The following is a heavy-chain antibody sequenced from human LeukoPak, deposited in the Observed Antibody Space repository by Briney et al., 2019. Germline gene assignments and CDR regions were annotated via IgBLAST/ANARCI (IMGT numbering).Heavy chain of an antibody. V-gene: IGHV4-34*01. CDR3: ARARGYCSSTSCPDFDY. Sequence: SETLSLTCAVYGGSFSGYYWSWIRQPPGKGLEWIGEINHSGSTNYNPSLKSRVTISVDTSKNQFSLKLSSVTAADTAVYYCARARGYCSSTSCPDFDYWGQGTLVTVSS. J-gene: IGHJ4*02. D-gene: IGHD2-2*01. CDR2: INHSGST. CDR1: GGSFSGYY.